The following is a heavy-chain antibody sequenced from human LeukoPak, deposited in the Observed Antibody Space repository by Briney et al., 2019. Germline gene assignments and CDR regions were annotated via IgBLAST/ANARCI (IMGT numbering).Heavy chain of an antibody. CDR1: GFTFSSYA. Sequence: GGSLRLSCAASGFTFSSYAMSWVRQAPGKGLEWVSAISGSGGSTYYADSVKGRFTISRDNSKNTLYLQMNSLRAEDTAVYYCAKGRGPSSSWSYFDYWGQGTLVTVSS. CDR2: ISGSGGST. CDR3: AKGRGPSSSWSYFDY. D-gene: IGHD6-13*01. J-gene: IGHJ4*02. V-gene: IGHV3-23*01.